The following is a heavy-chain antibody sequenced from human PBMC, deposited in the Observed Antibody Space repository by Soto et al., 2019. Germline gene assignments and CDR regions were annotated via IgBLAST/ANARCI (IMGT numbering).Heavy chain of an antibody. J-gene: IGHJ5*02. CDR3: VRSGHSFGGAA. D-gene: IGHD3-16*01. Sequence: LSLTCSVSGASMTDYYGSWVRQPPGKGLEWIGYMFYSGRSNYNSSLNNRVAISVDTSKNEISMKLRSVTAADTAVYYCVRSGHSFGGAAWGQGILVTVSS. V-gene: IGHV4-59*01. CDR2: MFYSGRS. CDR1: GASMTDYY.